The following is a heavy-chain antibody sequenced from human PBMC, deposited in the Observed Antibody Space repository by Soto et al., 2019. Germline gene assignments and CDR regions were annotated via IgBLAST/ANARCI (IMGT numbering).Heavy chain of an antibody. CDR1: GDSVSSNSAA. CDR2: TYYRSKWHN. CDR3: ASAPHTVTTHRGWFDP. V-gene: IGHV6-1*01. D-gene: IGHD4-17*01. Sequence: SXTLSLTCAISGDSVSSNSAAWNWIRQSPSRGLEWLGRTYYRSKWHNDYAVSVKSRMTINPDTSKNQFSVQLNSVTPDDTAVYYCASAPHTVTTHRGWFDPWGQGTLVTVSS. J-gene: IGHJ5*02.